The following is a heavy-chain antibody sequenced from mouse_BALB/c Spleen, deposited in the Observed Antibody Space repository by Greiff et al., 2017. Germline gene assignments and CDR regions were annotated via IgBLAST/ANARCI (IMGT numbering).Heavy chain of an antibody. CDR3: ARGDGNYPFYAMDY. Sequence: EVKLVESGGGLVQPGGSLKLSCAASGFTFSSFGMHWVRQAPEKGLEWVAYISSGSSTIYYADTVKGRFTISRDNPKNTLFLQMTSLRSEDTAMYYCARGDGNYPFYAMDYWGQGTSVTVSS. V-gene: IGHV5-17*02. J-gene: IGHJ4*01. CDR1: GFTFSSFG. CDR2: ISSGSSTI. D-gene: IGHD2-1*01.